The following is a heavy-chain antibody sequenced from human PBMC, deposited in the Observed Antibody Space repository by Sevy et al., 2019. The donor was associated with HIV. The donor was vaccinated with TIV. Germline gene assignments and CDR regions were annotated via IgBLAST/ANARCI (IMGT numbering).Heavy chain of an antibody. CDR2: IKSKADGGTT. CDR1: GFNFRSYV. CDR3: STDPIIVLLVTNGMDV. D-gene: IGHD2-8*02. Sequence: GGSLRLSCAASGFNFRSYVMSWVRQAPGKGLEWVGRIKSKADGGTTDYAEPVKGRFTISRDDSKNTLYLQMNSLKTEDTAVYYCSTDPIIVLLVTNGMDVWGQGTTVTVSS. J-gene: IGHJ6*02. V-gene: IGHV3-15*01.